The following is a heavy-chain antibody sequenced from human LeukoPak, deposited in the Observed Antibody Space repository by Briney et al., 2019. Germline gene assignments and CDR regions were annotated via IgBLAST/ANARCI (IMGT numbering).Heavy chain of an antibody. J-gene: IGHJ4*02. CDR2: IYPGDSET. D-gene: IGHD3-10*01. CDR3: ARRDYYANIRTVAAFDY. V-gene: IGHV5-51*01. Sequence: GESLKISCKGSGYSFTSYWIGWVRQMPGRGLEWMGIIYPGDSETRYSPAFQGQVSISADKSTSTAYLQWSSLKASDTGIYYCARRDYYANIRTVAAFDYWGQGTLVTVSS. CDR1: GYSFTSYW.